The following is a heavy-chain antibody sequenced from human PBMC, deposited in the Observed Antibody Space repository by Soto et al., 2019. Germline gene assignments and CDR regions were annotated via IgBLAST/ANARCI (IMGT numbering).Heavy chain of an antibody. CDR2: INHSGST. D-gene: IGHD1-26*01. V-gene: IGHV4-34*01. J-gene: IGHJ6*02. Sequence: SETLSLTCAVYGGSFSGYYWSWIRQPPGKGLEWIGEINHSGSTNYNPSLKSRVTISVDTSKNQFSLKLSSVTAADTAVYYCARAKTIRGGTYYYGMDVWGQGTTVTVS. CDR1: GGSFSGYY. CDR3: ARAKTIRGGTYYYGMDV.